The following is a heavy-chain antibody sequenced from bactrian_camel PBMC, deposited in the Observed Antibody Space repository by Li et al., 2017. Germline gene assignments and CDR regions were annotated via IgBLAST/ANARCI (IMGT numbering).Heavy chain of an antibody. CDR2: IDRDGVS. V-gene: IGHV3S53*01. J-gene: IGHJ4*01. CDR3: AADDACYRLGPWADHWYTY. Sequence: HVQLVESGGATVEAGGSLRLSCTSNVYTSGFWCMGWFRHGPGQEGVATIDRDGVSTYADAVKGRFSISKDDSKRTLYLQMDNLRPEDTAMYYCAADDACYRLGPWADHWYTYWGQGTQVTVS. D-gene: IGHD5*01. CDR1: VYTSGFWC.